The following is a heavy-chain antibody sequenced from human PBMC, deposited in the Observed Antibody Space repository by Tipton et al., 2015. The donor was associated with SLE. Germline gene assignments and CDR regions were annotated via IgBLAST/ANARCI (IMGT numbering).Heavy chain of an antibody. V-gene: IGHV1-46*01. CDR1: GYAFVRYY. CDR3: ARCGSAPCKLDY. CDR2: VNPGVGST. D-gene: IGHD2/OR15-2a*01. J-gene: IGHJ4*02. Sequence: VQSGAEVKKPGASVRVSCKASGYAFVRYYMYWVRQAPGQGLEWMGTVNPGVGSTTYSQKFQGRFSMTRDTSTSTVYMELSSLTSEDTAVYYCARCGSAPCKLDYWGQGTLVTVSS.